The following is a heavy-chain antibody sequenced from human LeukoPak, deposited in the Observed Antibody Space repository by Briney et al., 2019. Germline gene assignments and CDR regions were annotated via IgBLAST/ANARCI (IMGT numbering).Heavy chain of an antibody. CDR2: IKSKTDGGTT. CDR3: TTEAGDD. D-gene: IGHD5-24*01. CDR1: GFTFSNAW. J-gene: IGHJ4*02. Sequence: GGSLRLSCAASGFTFSNAWMSWVRQAPGKGLEWVGHIKSKTDGGTTDYAAPVKGRSTISRDDSKNTLYLQMDSLKTEDTAVYYCTTEAGDDWGQGTLVTVSS. V-gene: IGHV3-15*01.